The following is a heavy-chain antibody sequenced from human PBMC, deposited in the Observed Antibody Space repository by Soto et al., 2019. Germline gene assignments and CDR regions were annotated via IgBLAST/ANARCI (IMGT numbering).Heavy chain of an antibody. CDR2: IYYSVST. V-gene: IGHV4-31*03. Sequence: SETLSLTCTFSVVSIISFVYYLSFIRQRPWNCLEAIGYIYYSVSTYYNPYLKSRVTISVDTSKNQFSLKLSSVTAADTAVYYCARAGYCSGGRRLFKNWLEQWGKRNLVNVSS. J-gene: IGHJ5*02. CDR1: VVSIISFVYY. D-gene: IGHD2-15*01. CDR3: ARAGYCSGGRRLFKNWLEQ.